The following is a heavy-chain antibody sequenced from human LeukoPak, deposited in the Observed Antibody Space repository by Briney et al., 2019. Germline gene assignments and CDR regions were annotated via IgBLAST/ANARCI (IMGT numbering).Heavy chain of an antibody. V-gene: IGHV4-34*01. CDR1: GGSFSGYY. J-gene: IGHJ4*02. CDR3: ARGLPATGYCSGGSCYGLYFDY. CDR2: INHSGNT. Sequence: SETLSLTCAVYGGSFSGYYWSWIRQPPGKGLEWIGEINHSGNTNYNPSLKSRVTISVDTSKNQFSLKLSSVTAADTAVYYCARGLPATGYCSGGSCYGLYFDYWGQGTLVTVSS. D-gene: IGHD2-15*01.